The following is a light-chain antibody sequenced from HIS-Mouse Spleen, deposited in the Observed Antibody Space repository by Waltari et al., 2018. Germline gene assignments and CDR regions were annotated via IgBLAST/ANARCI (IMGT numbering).Light chain of an antibody. CDR2: DDS. J-gene: IGLJ2*01. V-gene: IGLV3-10*01. CDR3: YSTDSSGNHRV. Sequence: SYELTQPPSVSVSPGQTARITCSGDALPKKYAYWYQQKSGQAPVLVIYDDSKRPSRSPGRVSGSSSGTMATLTISGAQVEDEADYYCYSTDSSGNHRVFGGGTKLTVL. CDR1: ALPKKY.